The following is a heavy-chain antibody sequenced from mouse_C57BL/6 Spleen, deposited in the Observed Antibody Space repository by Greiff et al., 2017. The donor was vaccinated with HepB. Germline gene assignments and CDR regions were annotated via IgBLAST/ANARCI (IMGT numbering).Heavy chain of an antibody. V-gene: IGHV1-81*01. CDR3: ASYGSNYCDY. J-gene: IGHJ2*01. D-gene: IGHD1-1*01. Sequence: VQLQQSGAELARPGASVKLSCQASGYTFTSYGISWVKQRTGQGLEWIGEIYPRSGNTYYNEKFKGKATLTADKSSSTAYMERRSLTSEDSAVYGCASYGSNYCDYWGQGTTLTVSS. CDR1: GYTFTSYG. CDR2: IYPRSGNT.